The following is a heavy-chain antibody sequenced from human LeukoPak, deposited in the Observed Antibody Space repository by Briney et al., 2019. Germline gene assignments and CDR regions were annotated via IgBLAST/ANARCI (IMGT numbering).Heavy chain of an antibody. J-gene: IGHJ5*02. CDR1: GFTVSTKY. Sequence: QPGGSLRLSCAASGFTVSTKYMSWVRQAPGKGLEWVAVISYDGSNKYYADSVKGRFTISRDNSKNTLYLQMNSLRAEDTAVYYCAREVVPQDNWFDPWGQGTLVTVSS. V-gene: IGHV3-30-3*01. D-gene: IGHD2-15*01. CDR2: ISYDGSNK. CDR3: AREVVPQDNWFDP.